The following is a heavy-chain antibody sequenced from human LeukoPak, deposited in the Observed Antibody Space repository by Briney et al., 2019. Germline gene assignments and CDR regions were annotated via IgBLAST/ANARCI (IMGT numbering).Heavy chain of an antibody. CDR2: IYYSGTT. J-gene: IGHJ6*02. D-gene: IGHD6-19*01. CDR3: AGTYSSGWAVYYYYGMDV. V-gene: IGHV4-59*01. Sequence: SETLSLTCNVSGGSISTYYWSWVRQPPGKGLEWIGYIYYSGTTNYNPSLKSRVTISVDTSKNQVSLKLTSVTAADTAVYYCAGTYSSGWAVYYYYGMDVWGQGTTVSVSS. CDR1: GGSISTYY.